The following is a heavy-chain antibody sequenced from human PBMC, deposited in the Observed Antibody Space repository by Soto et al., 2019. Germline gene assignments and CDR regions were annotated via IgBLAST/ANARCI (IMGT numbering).Heavy chain of an antibody. CDR1: GFTFSTYW. CDR3: ARDQGYCSGGSCYVAGD. Sequence: GGSLRLSCAASGFTFSTYWMHWVRQAPGKGLVWVSRINSDGSTTDYADSVRGRFTISRDNAKNTLYLQMNSLRAEDTAVYYCARDQGYCSGGSCYVAGDWGQGTLVTVSS. V-gene: IGHV3-74*01. J-gene: IGHJ4*02. CDR2: INSDGSTT. D-gene: IGHD2-15*01.